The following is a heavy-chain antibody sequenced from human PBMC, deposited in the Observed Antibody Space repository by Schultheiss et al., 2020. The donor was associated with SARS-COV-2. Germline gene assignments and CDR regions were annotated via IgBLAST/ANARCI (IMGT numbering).Heavy chain of an antibody. CDR1: GFTFSSYA. D-gene: IGHD3-10*01. V-gene: IGHV3-23*01. Sequence: GGSLRLSCAASGFTFSSYAMSWVRQAPGKGLEWVSAISGSGGSTYYADSVKGRFTISRDNSKNTLYLQMNSLRAEDTALYYCAKGDYYGSGPYGMDVWGQGTTVTVSS. CDR2: ISGSGGST. CDR3: AKGDYYGSGPYGMDV. J-gene: IGHJ6*02.